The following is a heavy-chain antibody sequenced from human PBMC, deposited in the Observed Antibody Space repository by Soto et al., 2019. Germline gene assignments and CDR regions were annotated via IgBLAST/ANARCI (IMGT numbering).Heavy chain of an antibody. CDR2: IYYSGST. CDR1: GGSISSGGYY. D-gene: IGHD3-10*01. V-gene: IGHV4-31*03. CDR3: ARDPWVRVRDYYYMDV. J-gene: IGHJ6*03. Sequence: QVQLQESGPGLVKPSQTLSLTCTVSGGSISSGGYYWSWIRQHPGKGLEWIGYIYYSGSTYYNPSLKSRVTISVDTSKNQFSLKLRSVTAADTAVYYCARDPWVRVRDYYYMDVWGKGTTVTVSS.